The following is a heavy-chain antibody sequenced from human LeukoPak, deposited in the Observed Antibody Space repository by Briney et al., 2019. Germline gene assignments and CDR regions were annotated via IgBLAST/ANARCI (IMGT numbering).Heavy chain of an antibody. J-gene: IGHJ6*02. D-gene: IGHD6-19*01. CDR3: ARFLGLADYYYYYGMDV. CDR2: IIPIFGTA. V-gene: IGHV1-69*13. CDR1: GGTFSSYA. Sequence: SVKVSCKASGGTFSSYAISWVRQAPGQGLEWMGGIIPIFGTANYAQKFQGRVTITADESTSTAYMELSSLRSEDTAVYYCARFLGLADYYYYYGMDVWGQGTTVTVSS.